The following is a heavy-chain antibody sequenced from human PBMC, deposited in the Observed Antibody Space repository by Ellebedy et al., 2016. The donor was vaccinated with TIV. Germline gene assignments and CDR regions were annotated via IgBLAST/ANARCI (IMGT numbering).Heavy chain of an antibody. D-gene: IGHD3-10*01. J-gene: IGHJ4*02. Sequence: MPSETLSLTCTVSSGSISRSSYYWGWIRQPPGKGLEWIGSINYSGTTYYNPSLKSRVAISVDTSKNLFSLKLSSVTAADTAVYYCARDVVWFGEFEWYFDYWGQGTLVTVSS. CDR1: SGSISRSSYY. CDR3: ARDVVWFGEFEWYFDY. CDR2: INYSGTT. V-gene: IGHV4-39*07.